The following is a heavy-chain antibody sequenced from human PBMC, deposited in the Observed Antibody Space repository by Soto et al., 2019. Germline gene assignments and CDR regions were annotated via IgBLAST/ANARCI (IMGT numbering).Heavy chain of an antibody. D-gene: IGHD6-19*01. CDR2: ISGSGGST. V-gene: IGHV3-23*01. CDR3: AKNQGQWRPPEDY. J-gene: IGHJ4*02. Sequence: EVQLLESGGGLVQPGGSLRLSCAASGFTFSSYAMTWVRQAPGKGLEWVSVISGSGGSTYYADSVKGRFTISRDNSKNTLYLQMNSLTAEDTAVYYCAKNQGQWRPPEDYWGQGTLVTVSS. CDR1: GFTFSSYA.